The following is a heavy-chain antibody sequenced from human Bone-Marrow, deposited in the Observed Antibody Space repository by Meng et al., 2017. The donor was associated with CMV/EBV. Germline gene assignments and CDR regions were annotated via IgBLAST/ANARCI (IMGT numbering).Heavy chain of an antibody. CDR2: IYHSGST. D-gene: IGHD1-14*01. J-gene: IGHJ6*02. Sequence: SETLSLTCSVSGNSISSGYYWGWIRQPPGKGLEWIGNIYHSGSTYYNPSLKSRVTISVDTSKNQFSLKLSSVTAADTAVYYCARGTWNHAHYYYYGMDVWGQGTTVTVSS. CDR1: GNSISSGYY. CDR3: ARGTWNHAHYYYYGMDV. V-gene: IGHV4-38-2*02.